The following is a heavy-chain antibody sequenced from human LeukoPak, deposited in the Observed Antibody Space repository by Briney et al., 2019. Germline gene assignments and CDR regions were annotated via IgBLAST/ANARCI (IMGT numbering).Heavy chain of an antibody. J-gene: IGHJ4*02. CDR2: INPNSSGT. Sequence: ASVKVSCKASGYTFTGYYMHWVRQAPGQGLEWMGRINPNSSGTNYAQKFQGRVTMTRDTSISTAYMELSRLRSDDTAVYYCAACGYSYGCPDYWGQGTLVTVSS. D-gene: IGHD5-18*01. CDR3: AACGYSYGCPDY. V-gene: IGHV1-2*06. CDR1: GYTFTGYY.